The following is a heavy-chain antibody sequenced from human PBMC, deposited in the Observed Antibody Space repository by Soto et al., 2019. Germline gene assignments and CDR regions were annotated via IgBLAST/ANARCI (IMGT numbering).Heavy chain of an antibody. CDR2: IYYSGST. CDR1: GGSVSSRVDD. CDR3: ARHPRIFEGFLEWLFTWFDP. V-gene: IGHV4-39*01. D-gene: IGHD3-3*01. J-gene: IGHJ5*02. Sequence: SERLDLTCTVCGGSVSSRVDDGGWISQPPGKGLEWIGSIYYSGSTYYNPSLKSRVTISVDTSKNQFSLKLSSVTVADTAVYYCARHPRIFEGFLEWLFTWFDPWGQGTLVTVSS.